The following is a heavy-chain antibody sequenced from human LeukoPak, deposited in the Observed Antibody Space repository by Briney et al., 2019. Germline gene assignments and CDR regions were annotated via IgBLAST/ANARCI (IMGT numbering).Heavy chain of an antibody. CDR1: GFPFSTYG. J-gene: IGHJ4*02. CDR2: ISYDGSNE. Sequence: GGSLRLSRATSGFPFSTYGMHWVRQAPGKGLEWVAVISYDGSNEYHADSVKGRFTISRDNSKNTLYLQMNSLRDEDTAVYYCANGIPSDDWGQGTLVTVSS. V-gene: IGHV3-30*18. CDR3: ANGIPSDD. D-gene: IGHD1-14*01.